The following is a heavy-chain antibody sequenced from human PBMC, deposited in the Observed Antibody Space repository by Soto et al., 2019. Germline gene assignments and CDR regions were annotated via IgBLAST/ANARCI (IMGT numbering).Heavy chain of an antibody. CDR3: ARDRGMDTTMVMPIDY. D-gene: IGHD5-18*01. CDR1: GFTFSDYY. CDR2: ISGTSDYT. V-gene: IGHV3-11*06. Sequence: GGSLRLSCAASGFTFSDYYMSWIRQAPAKGLEWVSYISGTSDYTNFADSVKGRFTISRDNAKNSLYLQMDSLRAEDTAVYYCARDRGMDTTMVMPIDYWGPGTMVTVYS. J-gene: IGHJ4*02.